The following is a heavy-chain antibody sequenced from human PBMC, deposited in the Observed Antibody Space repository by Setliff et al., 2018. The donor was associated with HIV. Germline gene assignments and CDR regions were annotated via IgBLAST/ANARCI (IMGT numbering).Heavy chain of an antibody. V-gene: IGHV3-48*01. D-gene: IGHD2-2*01. CDR2: ISSSSSSI. J-gene: IGHJ4*02. CDR3: ATDSPSFY. CDR1: GFTFSTYS. Sequence: GASLKISCAASGFTFSTYSLNWVRQAPGKGLEWISCISSSSSSIYYADSVKGRFTISRDNAKNSLYLQMKSLRAEDTALYYCATDSPSFYWGQGTLVTVSS.